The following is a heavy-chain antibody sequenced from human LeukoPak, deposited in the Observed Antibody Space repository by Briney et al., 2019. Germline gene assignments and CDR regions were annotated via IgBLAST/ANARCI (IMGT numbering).Heavy chain of an antibody. CDR2: IYTSGITNYNT. D-gene: IGHD3-10*01. V-gene: IGHV4-4*07. CDR3: ARAIWYGSGTTAFDY. CDR1: GGSFSSYY. J-gene: IGHJ4*02. Sequence: SETLSLTCTVSGGSFSSYYWSWIRQPAGKGLEWTGRIYTSGITNYNTNYNPSLSSRVTMSVDTSKNQFSLKLNSATAADTAVYFCARAIWYGSGTTAFDYWGPGTLVTVSS.